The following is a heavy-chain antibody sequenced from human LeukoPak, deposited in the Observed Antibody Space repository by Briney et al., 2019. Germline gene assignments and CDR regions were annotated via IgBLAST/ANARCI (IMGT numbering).Heavy chain of an antibody. D-gene: IGHD2-2*01. CDR1: GGTFSSYA. J-gene: IGHJ6*03. V-gene: IGHV1-69*01. CDR2: IIPIFGTA. CDR3: ARDDRYCSSTSCPPKDYYYYMDV. Sequence: SVKVSCKASGGTFSSYAISWVRQAPEQGLEWMGGIIPIFGTANYAQKFQGRVTITADESTSTAYMELSSLRSEDTAVYYCARDDRYCSSTSCPPKDYYYYMDVWGKGTTVTVSS.